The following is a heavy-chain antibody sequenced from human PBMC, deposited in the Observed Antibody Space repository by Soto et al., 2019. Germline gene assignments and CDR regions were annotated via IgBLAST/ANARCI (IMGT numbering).Heavy chain of an antibody. CDR2: IIPIFGTA. D-gene: IGHD3-16*01. V-gene: IGHV1-69*12. Sequence: QVQLVQSGAEVKKPGSSVKVSCKASGGTFSSYAISWVRQAPGQGLEWMGGIIPIFGTADYAQKFQGRVTITADDFTSTAYRELSSLRSEDTAVYCCARHLGGNHYYYGMDVWGQGTTVTVSS. CDR1: GGTFSSYA. CDR3: ARHLGGNHYYYGMDV. J-gene: IGHJ6*02.